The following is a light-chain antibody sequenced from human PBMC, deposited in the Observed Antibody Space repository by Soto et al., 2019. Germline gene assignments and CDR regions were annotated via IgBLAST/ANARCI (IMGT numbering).Light chain of an antibody. J-gene: IGKJ5*01. CDR1: QSVSSNY. Sequence: EIVLTQSPGTLSLSPGERATLSCRASQSVSSNYLAWYQQKPGQAPSLLIYGASSRATGIPDRFSGSGSGTDFTLTISSLEPEDFGMYFWQQDGNSAPITFGQGTRVEIE. CDR2: GAS. V-gene: IGKV3-20*01. CDR3: QQDGNSAPIT.